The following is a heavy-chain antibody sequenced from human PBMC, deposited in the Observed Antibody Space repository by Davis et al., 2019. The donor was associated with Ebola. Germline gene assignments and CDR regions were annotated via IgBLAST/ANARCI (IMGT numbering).Heavy chain of an antibody. J-gene: IGHJ4*02. V-gene: IGHV4-4*02. CDR2: IYYSGST. CDR3: ARGLYCSGGSCFLDY. CDR1: GGSISSSNW. Sequence: SETLSLTCAVSGGSISSSNWWSWVRQPPGKGLEWIGYIYYSGSTNYNPSLKSRVTISVDTSKNQFSLKLSSVTAADTAVYYCARGLYCSGGSCFLDYWGQGTLVTVSS. D-gene: IGHD2-15*01.